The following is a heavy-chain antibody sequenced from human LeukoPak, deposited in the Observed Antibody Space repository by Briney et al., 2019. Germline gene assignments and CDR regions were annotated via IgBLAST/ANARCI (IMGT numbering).Heavy chain of an antibody. CDR1: GFTFSSYS. CDR3: ARDAGSSGWYSWDYYYYGMDV. CDR2: ISSSSSYI. D-gene: IGHD6-19*01. J-gene: IGHJ6*02. V-gene: IGHV3-21*01. Sequence: GGSLRLSCAASGFTFSSYSMNWVRQAPGKGLEWVSSISSSSSYIYYADSVKGRFTISRDNAKNSLYLQMNSLRAEDTAVYYCARDAGSSGWYSWDYYYYGMDVWGQGTTVTVSS.